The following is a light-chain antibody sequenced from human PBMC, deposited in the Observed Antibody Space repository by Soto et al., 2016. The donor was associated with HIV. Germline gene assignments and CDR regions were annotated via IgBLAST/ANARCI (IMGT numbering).Light chain of an antibody. CDR3: QVWDTLSDHSVV. V-gene: IGLV3-21*03. Sequence: SYELAQPPSVSVAPGKTAIITCGGDDIRSKSVHWYQQKPGQAPVLVVHDDSDRPSGIPERFSGSNSGNTATLTISRVEAGDEADYYCQVWDTLSDHSVVFGGGTKLTVL. J-gene: IGLJ2*01. CDR2: DDS. CDR1: DIRSKS.